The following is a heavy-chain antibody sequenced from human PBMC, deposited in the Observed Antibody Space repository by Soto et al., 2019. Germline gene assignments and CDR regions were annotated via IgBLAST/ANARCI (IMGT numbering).Heavy chain of an antibody. CDR2: ISGSDGST. D-gene: IGHD6-13*01. CDR1: GFSFSSYA. J-gene: IGHJ4*02. Sequence: PVGSVRLSCVASGFSFSSYAMSWVRQAPGKGLEWVSVISGSDGSTYYADSVKGRFTISRDNSKNTLYLQMNSLRAEDTAVYYCAKDRERDAWYEDYWGQGTLVTVSS. CDR3: AKDRERDAWYEDY. V-gene: IGHV3-23*01.